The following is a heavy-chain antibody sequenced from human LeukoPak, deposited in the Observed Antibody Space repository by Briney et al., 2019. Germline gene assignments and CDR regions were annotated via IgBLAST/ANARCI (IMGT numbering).Heavy chain of an antibody. CDR2: ISYDGSNK. CDR1: GFTFSSYG. Sequence: GGSLRLSCAASGFTFSSYGMHWVRQAPGKGLEWVAVISYDGSNKYYADSVKGRFTISRDNSKNTLYLQMNSLRAEDTAVYYCAKLTDYYDSSGYYTPFDYWGQGTLVTVSS. CDR3: AKLTDYYDSSGYYTPFDY. D-gene: IGHD3-22*01. J-gene: IGHJ4*02. V-gene: IGHV3-30*18.